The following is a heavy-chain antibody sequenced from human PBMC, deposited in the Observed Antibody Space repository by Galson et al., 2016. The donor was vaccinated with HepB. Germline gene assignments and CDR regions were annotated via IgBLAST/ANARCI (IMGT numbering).Heavy chain of an antibody. V-gene: IGHV1-18*01. Sequence: SVKVSCKASNFTFTKFGINWVRQAPGQGLEWMGWISAFNGNTRYAQKLQDRVTVTTDTSTNTAYMDLRRLRSDDTAIYYCARDSAPYYDFGSENGGTFDIWGQGTKVTVSS. CDR2: ISAFNGNT. CDR3: ARDSAPYYDFGSENGGTFDI. D-gene: IGHD3-3*01. CDR1: NFTFTKFG. J-gene: IGHJ3*02.